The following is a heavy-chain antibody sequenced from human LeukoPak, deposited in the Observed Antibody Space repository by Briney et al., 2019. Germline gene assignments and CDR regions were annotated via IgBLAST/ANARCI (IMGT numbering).Heavy chain of an antibody. J-gene: IGHJ6*03. CDR1: GGSFSGYY. V-gene: IGHV4-4*08. Sequence: PSETLSLTCAVYGGSFSGYYWSWIRQPPGKGLEWIGRIYTSGSTNYNPSLKSRVTISVDTSKNQFSLKLSSVTAADTAVYYCARAVEYYYYYMDVWGKGTTVTISS. CDR2: IYTSGST. CDR3: ARAVEYYYYYMDV.